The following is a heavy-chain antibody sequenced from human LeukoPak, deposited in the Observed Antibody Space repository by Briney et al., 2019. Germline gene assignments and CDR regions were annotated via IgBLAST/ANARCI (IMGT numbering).Heavy chain of an antibody. V-gene: IGHV1-2*02. CDR2: INPNSGDT. CDR3: ARGVTGIYYYYYMDV. CDR1: GYTFTGYY. J-gene: IGHJ6*03. Sequence: ASVKVSCNTFGYTFTGYYMHWVRQAPGQGLEWMGWINPNSGDTNYAQKFQGGVTMTRDTSISTAYMELSRLRSDDTAVYYCARGVTGIYYYYYMDVWGKGTTVTVSS. D-gene: IGHD3-10*01.